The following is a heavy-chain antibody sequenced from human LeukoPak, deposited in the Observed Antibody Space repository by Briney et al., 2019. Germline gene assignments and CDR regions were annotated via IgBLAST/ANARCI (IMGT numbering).Heavy chain of an antibody. J-gene: IGHJ4*02. D-gene: IGHD5-24*01. Sequence: GGSLRLSCAASGFRFSDYSMNWVRQAPGKGLEWISYIGISSGNTNYADSVKGRFTISGDKAKNSLYLQMSSLRVEDTAVYYCARDYKYAFDNWGQGTLVTVSS. CDR1: GFRFSDYS. CDR2: IGISSGNT. CDR3: ARDYKYAFDN. V-gene: IGHV3-48*01.